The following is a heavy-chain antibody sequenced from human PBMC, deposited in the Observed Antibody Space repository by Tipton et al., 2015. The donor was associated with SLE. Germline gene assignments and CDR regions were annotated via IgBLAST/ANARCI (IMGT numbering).Heavy chain of an antibody. V-gene: IGHV3-43*01. Sequence: GSLRLSCAVAGVNIDDYTMHWVRQAPGKGLEWVALISWDGSTSHYADSMKGRFTISRDNSKNSLYLQMKSLTTEDTAFYYCAKDMAQYSDNSPLHYWGQGTLVTVSS. J-gene: IGHJ4*02. D-gene: IGHD2/OR15-2a*01. CDR1: GVNIDDYT. CDR2: ISWDGSTS. CDR3: AKDMAQYSDNSPLHY.